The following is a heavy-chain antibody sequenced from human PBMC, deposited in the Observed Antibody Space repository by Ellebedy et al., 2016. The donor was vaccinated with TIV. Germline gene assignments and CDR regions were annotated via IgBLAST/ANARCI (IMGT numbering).Heavy chain of an antibody. CDR2: ISGSGGGT. CDR1: GFTFSNAW. J-gene: IGHJ4*02. V-gene: IGHV3-23*01. CDR3: AKTPYFQTFVFDY. Sequence: GESLKISCAASGFTFSNAWMSWVRQAPGKGLEWVSAISGSGGGTYYADSVKGRFTISRDNSKNTLYLQMNSLRAEDTAVYYCAKTPYFQTFVFDYWGQGTLVTVSS. D-gene: IGHD2-8*01.